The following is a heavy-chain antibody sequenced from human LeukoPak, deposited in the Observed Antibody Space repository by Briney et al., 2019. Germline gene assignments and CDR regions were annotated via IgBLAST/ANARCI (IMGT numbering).Heavy chain of an antibody. Sequence: GGSLRLSCAASGFTFSSYWMHWVRQAPGKGLVWVSRISTDGSSTSYADFVKGRFTISRDNAKNTLFLQMNSLRAEDTAVYYCARDFLWGSGSRWGQGTLVSVSS. J-gene: IGHJ4*02. CDR3: ARDFLWGSGSR. D-gene: IGHD3-10*01. V-gene: IGHV3-74*01. CDR1: GFTFSSYW. CDR2: ISTDGSST.